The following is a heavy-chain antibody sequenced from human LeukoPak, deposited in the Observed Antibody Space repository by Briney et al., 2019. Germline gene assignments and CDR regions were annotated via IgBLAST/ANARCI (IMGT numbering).Heavy chain of an antibody. CDR3: VKVYPTLTTSSVLGN. Sequence: PGGSLRLSCAASGFTFSSYGMHWVRQAPGKGLEWVAAISYDGNNQHYGDPVKGRFTISRDNSKNTVFLQIDTLRTEDSAVYYCVKVYPTLTTSSVLGNWGQGTLVTVSS. D-gene: IGHD4-17*01. CDR1: GFTFSSYG. CDR2: ISYDGNNQ. V-gene: IGHV3-30*18. J-gene: IGHJ4*02.